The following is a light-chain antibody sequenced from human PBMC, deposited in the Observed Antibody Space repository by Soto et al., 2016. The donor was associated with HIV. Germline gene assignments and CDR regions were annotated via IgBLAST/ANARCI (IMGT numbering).Light chain of an antibody. CDR1: QSISTY. CDR3: QQSSRTPRT. Sequence: DIQMTQSPSSLSLSIGDRVTITCRASQSISTYLNWYQQKPGRAPKLLISAASSLQSGVPSRFSGRGSGTDFTLTIVSLQHDDLATYYCQQSSRTPRTFGPRDQGGNQT. V-gene: IGKV1-39*01. CDR2: AAS. J-gene: IGKJ1*01.